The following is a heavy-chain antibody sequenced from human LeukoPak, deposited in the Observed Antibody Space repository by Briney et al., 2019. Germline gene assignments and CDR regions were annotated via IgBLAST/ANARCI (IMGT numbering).Heavy chain of an antibody. Sequence: ASVKVSCKASGYMFINDYIHWVRQAPGQGLEWMGRIIPRGGATIYAQNFQGRLTVTRDPSTSTVLMELTSLRSEDTAVYYCARDGSHWDFDSWGQGTLVTVSS. CDR2: IIPRGGAT. J-gene: IGHJ4*02. CDR1: GYMFINDY. CDR3: ARDGSHWDFDS. D-gene: IGHD7-27*01. V-gene: IGHV1-46*01.